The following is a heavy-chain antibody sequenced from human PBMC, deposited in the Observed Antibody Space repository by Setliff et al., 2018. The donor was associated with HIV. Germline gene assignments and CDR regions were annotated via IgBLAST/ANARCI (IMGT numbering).Heavy chain of an antibody. J-gene: IGHJ3*02. V-gene: IGHV1-46*01. Sequence: ASVKVSCKPSGYSFTNPYMHWVRQAPGQGLEWMGVINPTGGSTRNTQKFQGRVAMTRDTSTSTVYMELSSLRSEDTAVYYCASAGAWQRNALDIWGQGTRVTVSS. CDR3: ASAGAWQRNALDI. CDR1: GYSFTNPY. D-gene: IGHD5-12*01. CDR2: INPTGGST.